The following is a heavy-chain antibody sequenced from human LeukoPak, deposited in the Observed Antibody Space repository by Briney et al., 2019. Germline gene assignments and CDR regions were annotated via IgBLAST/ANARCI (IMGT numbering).Heavy chain of an antibody. J-gene: IGHJ4*02. CDR1: GGTFSSYA. CDR2: IIPIFGTA. D-gene: IGHD1-26*01. CDR3: ALKVGVTWGTGWYFDY. V-gene: IGHV1-69*01. Sequence: SVKVSCKASGGTFSSYAISWVRQAPGQGLEWMGGIIPIFGTANYAQKFQGRVTITADESTSTAYMELSSLRSEDTAVYYCALKVGVTWGTGWYFDYWGQGTLVTVSS.